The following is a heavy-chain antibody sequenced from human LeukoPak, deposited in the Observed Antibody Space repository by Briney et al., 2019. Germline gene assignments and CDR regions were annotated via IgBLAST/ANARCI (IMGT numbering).Heavy chain of an antibody. D-gene: IGHD3-10*01. V-gene: IGHV1-69*13. CDR3: ARGGSTYYYGSGSYPNWFDP. CDR1: GYTFTGYY. Sequence: ASVKVSCKASGYTFTGYYMHWVRQAPGQGLEWMGGIIPIFGTANYAQKFQGRVTITADESTSTAYMELSSLRSEDTAVHYCARGGSTYYYGSGSYPNWFDPWGQGTLVTVSS. CDR2: IIPIFGTA. J-gene: IGHJ5*02.